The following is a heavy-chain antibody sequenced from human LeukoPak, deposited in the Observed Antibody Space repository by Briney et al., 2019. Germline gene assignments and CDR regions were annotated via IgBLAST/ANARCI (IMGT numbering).Heavy chain of an antibody. CDR2: ISSSSSYI. Sequence: PGGSLGLSCAASGLTFSSYAMHWVRQAPGMGLEWVSSISSSSSYIYYADSVKGRFTISRDNAKNSLYLQMNSLRAEDTAVYYCARASALSPWGQGTLVTVSS. CDR3: ARASALSP. V-gene: IGHV3-21*04. J-gene: IGHJ5*02. CDR1: GLTFSSYA.